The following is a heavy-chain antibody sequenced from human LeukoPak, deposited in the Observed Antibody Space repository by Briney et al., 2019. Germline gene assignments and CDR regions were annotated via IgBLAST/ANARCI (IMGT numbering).Heavy chain of an antibody. CDR3: AIVTYDYGSGGVGFDI. CDR1: GYTFTGYY. CDR2: INPNTGGT. V-gene: IGHV1-2*02. J-gene: IGHJ3*02. Sequence: ASVKVSCKASGYTFTGYYMHWVRQAPGQGLEWMGWINPNTGGTNYAQKFQSRVTMTRDTSISAAYMELSRLRADDTALYYCAIVTYDYGSGGVGFDIWGQGTMVTVSS. D-gene: IGHD3-10*01.